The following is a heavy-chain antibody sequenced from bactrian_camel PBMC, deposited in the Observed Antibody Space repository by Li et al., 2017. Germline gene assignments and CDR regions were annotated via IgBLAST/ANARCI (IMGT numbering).Heavy chain of an antibody. V-gene: IGHV3S6*01. J-gene: IGHJ4*01. CDR2: IASDGSIT. CDR1: RFTTTNYY. Sequence: VQLVESGGGLVQPGGSLRLSCAASRFTTTNYYMNWVRQAPGKGLEWVANIASDGSITHYADSVKGRFIISRDDATNTLILQLDSLKTEDTARYYCTPGVYWGQGTQVTVS. CDR3: TPGVY. D-gene: IGHD2*01.